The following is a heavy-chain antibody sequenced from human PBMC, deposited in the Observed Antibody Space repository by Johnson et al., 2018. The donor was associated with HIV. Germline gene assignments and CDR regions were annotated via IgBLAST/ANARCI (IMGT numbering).Heavy chain of an antibody. D-gene: IGHD4-23*01. CDR3: ARERGYFGNPAFDI. J-gene: IGHJ3*02. CDR1: GFTLSSYV. CDR2: ISGSGDRA. V-gene: IGHV3-64*07. Sequence: VQLVESGGGLVQPGGSLRLSCAASGFTLSSYVMHWVRQAPGKGLEYVSAISGSGDRAYYADSVKGRFTISRDNSKNTLYLQMNSLRTEDTAMYYCARERGYFGNPAFDIWGQGTMVTVSS.